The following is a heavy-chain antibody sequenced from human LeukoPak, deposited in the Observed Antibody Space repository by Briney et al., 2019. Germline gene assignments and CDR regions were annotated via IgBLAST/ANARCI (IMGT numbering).Heavy chain of an antibody. J-gene: IGHJ4*02. D-gene: IGHD1-26*01. V-gene: IGHV4-59*12. CDR2: IYYSGST. CDR1: GGSISSYY. Sequence: SETLSLTCTVSGGSISSYYWSWIRQPPGKGLEWIGYIYYSGSTNYNPSLKSRVTISVDTSKNQFSLKLSSVTAADTAVYYCARDQAVGATLDYWGQGTLVTVSS. CDR3: ARDQAVGATLDY.